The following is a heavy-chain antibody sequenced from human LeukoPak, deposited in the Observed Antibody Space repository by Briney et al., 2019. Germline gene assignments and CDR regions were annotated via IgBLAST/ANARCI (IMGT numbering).Heavy chain of an antibody. V-gene: IGHV3-21*01. J-gene: IGHJ2*01. CDR2: ISSSSSYI. Sequence: GGSLRLSCAASGFTFSSYSMNWVRQAPGKGLEWLSSISSSSSYIYYADSVKGRFTISRDNAKNSLYLQMNSLRAEDTAVYYCARDRFSSSWYGEGWYFDLWGRGTLVTVSS. D-gene: IGHD6-13*01. CDR3: ARDRFSSSWYGEGWYFDL. CDR1: GFTFSSYS.